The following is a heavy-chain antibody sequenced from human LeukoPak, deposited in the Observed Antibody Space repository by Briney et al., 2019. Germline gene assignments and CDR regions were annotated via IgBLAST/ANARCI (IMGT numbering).Heavy chain of an antibody. CDR1: EFTFSSYS. CDR2: ISSGSNYI. CDR3: ARGFCSSTSCSIDY. D-gene: IGHD2-2*01. J-gene: IGHJ4*02. V-gene: IGHV3-21*01. Sequence: GGSLRLSCAASEFTFSSYSMNWVRQAPGKGLEWVASISSGSNYIYYADSVKGRFTISRDNAKNSLYLQMNSLRAEDTAVYSCARGFCSSTSCSIDYWGQGTLVTVSS.